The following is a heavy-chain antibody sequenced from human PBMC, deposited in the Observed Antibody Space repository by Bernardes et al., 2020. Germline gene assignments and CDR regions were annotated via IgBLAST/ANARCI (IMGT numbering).Heavy chain of an antibody. V-gene: IGHV3-30*04. Sequence: GGSLRLSCAASGFTFSTYALHWVRQAPGKGLEWVALISYDGRDKYYADSVKGRFTVSRDNSKNTLYLQMNSLRAEDTALYYCARVGGADTTAPLDIWGQGTMVSVS. D-gene: IGHD1-1*01. CDR1: GFTFSTYA. J-gene: IGHJ3*02. CDR3: ARVGGADTTAPLDI. CDR2: ISYDGRDK.